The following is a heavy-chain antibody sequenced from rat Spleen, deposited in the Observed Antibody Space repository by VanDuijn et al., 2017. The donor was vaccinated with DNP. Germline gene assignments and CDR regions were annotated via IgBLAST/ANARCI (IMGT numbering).Heavy chain of an antibody. J-gene: IGHJ3*01. Sequence: EAQVVESGGDLVQPGGSLKLSCVASGFTFKNYWMTWIRQVPGKGLEWIASISNSGGNTYYLDSVKDRFTISRDDAKNSLYLHMDSLRSEDTATYYCSSHGPHWGQGTLVTVSS. CDR1: GFTFKNYW. V-gene: IGHV5-31*01. CDR3: SSHGPH. CDR2: ISNSGGNT.